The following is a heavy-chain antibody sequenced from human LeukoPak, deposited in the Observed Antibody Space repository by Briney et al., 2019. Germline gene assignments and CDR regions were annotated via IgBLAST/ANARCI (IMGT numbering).Heavy chain of an antibody. CDR3: ARDASNWSAFDS. J-gene: IGHJ5*01. D-gene: IGHD1-20*01. CDR1: GYTFTSYY. Sequence: ASVKVSCKASGYTFTSYYMHWVRQAPGQGLEWMGIINPNSGVTYYAQKFQGRVTMTSDASITTAYMELSSLTSDDTATYYCARDASNWSAFDSWGQGTLVIVSS. V-gene: IGHV1-2*02. CDR2: INPNSGVT.